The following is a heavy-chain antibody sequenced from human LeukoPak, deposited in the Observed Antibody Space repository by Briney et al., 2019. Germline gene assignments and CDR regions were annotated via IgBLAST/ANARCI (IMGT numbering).Heavy chain of an antibody. CDR2: ISSSSSYI. CDR3: ARAPTARYYFWSGHDAFDI. CDR1: GFTFSSYS. Sequence: GGSLRLSCAASGFTFSSYSMNWVRQAPGKGLEWVSSISSSSSYIYYADSVKGRFTISRDNAKNSLYLQMNSLRAVDTAVYYCARAPTARYYFWSGHDAFDIWGQGTMVTVSS. J-gene: IGHJ3*02. D-gene: IGHD3-3*01. V-gene: IGHV3-21*01.